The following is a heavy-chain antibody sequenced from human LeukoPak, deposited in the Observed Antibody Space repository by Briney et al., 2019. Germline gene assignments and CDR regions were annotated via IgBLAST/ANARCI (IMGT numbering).Heavy chain of an antibody. J-gene: IGHJ5*02. CDR2: IIPIFGTA. CDR3: ARDNYAGANWFDP. Sequence: ASVKVSCKASGGTFSSYAISWVRQAPGQGLEWMGGIIPIFGTANYAQKFQGGVTITTDESTSTAYMELSSLRSEDTAVYYCARDNYAGANWFDPWGEGTLVTVSS. CDR1: GGTFSSYA. D-gene: IGHD1-7*01. V-gene: IGHV1-69*05.